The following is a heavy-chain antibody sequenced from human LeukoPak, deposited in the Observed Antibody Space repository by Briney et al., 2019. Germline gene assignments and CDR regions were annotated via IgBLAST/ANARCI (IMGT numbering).Heavy chain of an antibody. V-gene: IGHV3-23*01. CDR2: ISGSGGNT. CDR1: GFTFSSDA. CDR3: AKSIRAYYYMDV. Sequence: GGSLRLSCAGSGFTFSSDAMTWVRQAPGKGLEWVSAISGSGGNTNCADSVKGRFTISRDNSKNTLYLQMTSLRAEDTAVYYCAKSIRAYYYMDVWGKGTTVTVSS. J-gene: IGHJ6*03.